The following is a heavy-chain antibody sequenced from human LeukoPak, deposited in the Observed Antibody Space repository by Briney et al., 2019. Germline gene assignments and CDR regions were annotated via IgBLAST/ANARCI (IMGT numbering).Heavy chain of an antibody. CDR2: IYYSGST. Sequence: SETLSLTCTVSGGSISSSSYYWGWIRQPPGKGLEWIGSIYYSGSTYYNPSLKSRVTISVDTSKNQFSLKLSSVTAADTAVYYCARLLGPQFDYWGQGTLVTVSS. CDR1: GGSISSSSYY. CDR3: ARLLGPQFDY. V-gene: IGHV4-39*01. J-gene: IGHJ4*02.